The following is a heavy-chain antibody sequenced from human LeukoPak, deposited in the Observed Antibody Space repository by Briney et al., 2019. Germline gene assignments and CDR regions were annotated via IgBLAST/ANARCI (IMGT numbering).Heavy chain of an antibody. CDR1: GFTFRSYW. D-gene: IGHD3-22*01. V-gene: IGHV3-7*01. CDR2: IKTDGSEK. Sequence: GGSLRLSCAGSGFTFRSYWMSWVRQAPGKGLQWVANIKTDGSEKYYVDSVKGRFTISRDNAKNSLYLQMNSLRAEDTAVYYCATYSSLNRREFQYWGQGTLLTVSS. CDR3: ATYSSLNRREFQY. J-gene: IGHJ1*01.